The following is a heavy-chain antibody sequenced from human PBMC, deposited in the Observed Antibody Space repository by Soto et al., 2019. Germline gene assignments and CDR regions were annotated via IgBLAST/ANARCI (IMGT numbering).Heavy chain of an antibody. CDR3: ATYNWNPRTYYYYGMDV. CDR2: IIPIFGTA. Sequence: SVKVSCKASGGTFTNYAFSWVRQAPGQGLEWLGGIIPIFGTADYAQKFQGRVTMTEDTSTDTAYMELSSLRSEDTAVYYCATYNWNPRTYYYYGMDVWGQGTTVTVSS. CDR1: GGTFTNYA. J-gene: IGHJ6*02. V-gene: IGHV1-69*06. D-gene: IGHD1-1*01.